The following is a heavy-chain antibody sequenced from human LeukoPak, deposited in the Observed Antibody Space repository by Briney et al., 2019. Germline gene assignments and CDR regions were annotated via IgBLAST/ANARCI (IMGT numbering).Heavy chain of an antibody. CDR3: AAELRILLNNWFDP. D-gene: IGHD2/OR15-2a*01. V-gene: IGHV1-24*01. J-gene: IGHJ5*02. CDR1: GYTLIELS. Sequence: ASVKVSCTVSGYTLIELSMNWVRQAPGKGLEWMGSFDHKDGETIYAQKFQGRVTMTEDTSTDTAYMELSSLRSEDTAVYYCAAELRILLNNWFDPWGQGTLVTVSS. CDR2: FDHKDGET.